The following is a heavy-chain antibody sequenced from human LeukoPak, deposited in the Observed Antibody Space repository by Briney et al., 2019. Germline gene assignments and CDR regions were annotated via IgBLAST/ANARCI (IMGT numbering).Heavy chain of an antibody. V-gene: IGHV3-30*18. CDR1: GFTFSSYG. J-gene: IGHJ5*02. CDR2: ISYDGSNK. Sequence: GRSLRLSCAASGFTFSSYGMHWVRQAPGKGLEWVAVISYDGSNKYYADSVKGRFTISRDNSKNTLYLQMNSLRAEDTAVYYCAKGDIVVRGWFDPWGQGTLVTVSS. D-gene: IGHD2-15*01. CDR3: AKGDIVVRGWFDP.